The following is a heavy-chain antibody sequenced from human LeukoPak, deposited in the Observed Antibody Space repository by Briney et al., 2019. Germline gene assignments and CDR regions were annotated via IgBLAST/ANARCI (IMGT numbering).Heavy chain of an antibody. CDR1: GGSISSHY. V-gene: IGHV4-59*08. J-gene: IGHJ4*02. D-gene: IGHD2-15*01. CDR2: IYYSGST. CDR3: ARGPRGVVPATSFDC. Sequence: WETLSLTYTVSGGSISSHYWRWIRQPPGKGLEWNGYIYYSGSTNYNPPLKSRVTISVETSKNQFSLKLSSVTAADTAMYYCARGPRGVVPATSFDCWGQGTLVTVS.